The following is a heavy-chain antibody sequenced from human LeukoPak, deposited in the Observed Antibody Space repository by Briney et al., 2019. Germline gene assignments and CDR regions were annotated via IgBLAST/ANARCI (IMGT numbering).Heavy chain of an antibody. CDR2: INAGNGNT. D-gene: IGHD2-2*01. CDR3: ARAQSVGATFPAANY. CDR1: GYTFTSYA. J-gene: IGHJ4*02. V-gene: IGHV1-3*01. Sequence: ASVKVSCKASGYTFTSYAMHWVRQAPGQRLEWMGWINAGNGNTKYSQKFQGRVTITRDTSASTAYMELSSLRSEDTAVYYCARAQSVGATFPAANYWGQGTLVTVSS.